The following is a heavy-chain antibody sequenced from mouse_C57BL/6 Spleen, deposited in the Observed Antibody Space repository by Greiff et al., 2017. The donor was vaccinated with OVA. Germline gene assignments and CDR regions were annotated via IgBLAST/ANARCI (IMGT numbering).Heavy chain of an antibody. CDR1: GFTFSDYG. J-gene: IGHJ4*01. CDR2: ISSGSSTI. Sequence: EVQLVESGGGLVKPGGSLKLSCAASGFTFSDYGMHWVRQAPETGLEWVAYISSGSSTIYYATTVQGRFTISRDNAKNTLFLQMTSLRSEDTAMYYCAIYGYYYAMDYWGQGTSVTVSS. D-gene: IGHD2-2*01. CDR3: AIYGYYYAMDY. V-gene: IGHV5-17*01.